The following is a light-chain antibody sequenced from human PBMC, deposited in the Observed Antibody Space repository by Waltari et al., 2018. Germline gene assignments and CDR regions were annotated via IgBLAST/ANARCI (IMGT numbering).Light chain of an antibody. J-gene: IGLJ1*01. Sequence: SYEMTQSPSVSVSPGQTANMPRPGHELGPQCVHWYQQKPGQSPILVIYQDKKRPPGIPARFSGSNSGNTATLTISETQAVDEADYYCQTWDSNSYVFGTGTKLTVL. CDR2: QDK. CDR1: ELGPQC. CDR3: QTWDSNSYV. V-gene: IGLV3-1*01.